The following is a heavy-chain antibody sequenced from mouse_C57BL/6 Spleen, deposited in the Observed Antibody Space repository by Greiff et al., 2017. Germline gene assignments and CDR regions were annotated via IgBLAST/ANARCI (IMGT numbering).Heavy chain of an antibody. D-gene: IGHD2-1*01. CDR3: TTEGSYGNYYAMDY. J-gene: IGHJ4*01. CDR2: IDPEDGDT. V-gene: IGHV14-1*01. Sequence: EVQLQQSGAELVRPGASVKLSCTASGFNIKDYYMHWVKQRPEQGLEWIGRIDPEDGDTEYAPKFQGKATMTADTSSNTAYLQLSSLTSEDTAVYYCTTEGSYGNYYAMDYWGQGTSVTVSS. CDR1: GFNIKDYY.